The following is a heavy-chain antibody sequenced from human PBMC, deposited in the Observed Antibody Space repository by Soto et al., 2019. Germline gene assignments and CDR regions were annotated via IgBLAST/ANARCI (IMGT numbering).Heavy chain of an antibody. Sequence: GGSLRLSCAASGFTFSNYWMTWVRQAPGKGLEWVANIRQDGSEGSYVDSVKGRFTISRDNAKVSLFLQMNSLRAEDTAVYYCERERLSKSMDVRGPGTTGTVSS. CDR1: GFTFSNYW. D-gene: IGHD3-10*01. V-gene: IGHV3-7*01. CDR2: IRQDGSEG. CDR3: ERERLSKSMDV. J-gene: IGHJ6*02.